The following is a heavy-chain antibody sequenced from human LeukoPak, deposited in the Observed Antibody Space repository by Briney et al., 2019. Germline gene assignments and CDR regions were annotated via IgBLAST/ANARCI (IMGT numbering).Heavy chain of an antibody. CDR2: ISGSGDNT. V-gene: IGHV3-23*01. D-gene: IGHD4-17*01. J-gene: IGHJ4*02. CDR3: AKGRGTAVTSAANY. CDR1: GFTFSSYA. Sequence: GGSLRLSCAASGFTFSSYAMSWVRQAPGKGLEWVSSISGSGDNTYYADSVKDRFSISRDNSKTTVSLQMNSLRAEDTAVYHCAKGRGTAVTSAANYWGQGTLVTVSS.